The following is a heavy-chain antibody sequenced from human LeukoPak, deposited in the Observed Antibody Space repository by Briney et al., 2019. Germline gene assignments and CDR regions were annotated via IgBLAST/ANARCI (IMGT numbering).Heavy chain of an antibody. D-gene: IGHD6-13*01. V-gene: IGHV1-2*02. CDR3: ARELIAAAGYFDY. CDR1: GYTLTELS. J-gene: IGHJ4*02. CDR2: INPNSGGT. Sequence: ASVKVSCKVSGYTLTELSMHWVRQAPGQGLEWMGWINPNSGGTNYAQKFQGRVTMTRDTSISTAYMELSRLRSDDTAVYYCARELIAAAGYFDYWGQGTLVTVSS.